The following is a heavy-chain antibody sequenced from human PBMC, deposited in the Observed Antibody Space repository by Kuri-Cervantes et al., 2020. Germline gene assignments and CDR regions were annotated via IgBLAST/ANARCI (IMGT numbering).Heavy chain of an antibody. CDR1: GFTFSSYS. D-gene: IGHD2-15*01. J-gene: IGHJ3*02. V-gene: IGHV3-48*01. CDR3: AREGSIVVVVAAPDAFDI. Sequence: GESLKISCAASGFTFSSYSMNWVRQAPGKGLEWVSYISSSSSTIYYADSVKGRFTISRDNSKNTLYLQMNSLGAEDTAVYYCAREGSIVVVVAAPDAFDIWGQGTMVTVSS. CDR2: ISSSSSTI.